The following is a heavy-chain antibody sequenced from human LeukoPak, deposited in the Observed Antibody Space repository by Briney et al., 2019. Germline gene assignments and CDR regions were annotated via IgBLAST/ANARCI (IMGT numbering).Heavy chain of an antibody. D-gene: IGHD5-18*01. V-gene: IGHV4-59*01. CDR2: IYYSGKD. J-gene: IGHJ6*02. Sequence: SESLTLTCTVSDDTFSTYSWSRIRQPPGKGLEWIGYIYYSGKDNYNPSLMSRVTISLDTTKNQISLKLSSVTPADTAVYYCARLRGHRYARGNYFAMDVWGQGTTVTVSS. CDR3: ARLRGHRYARGNYFAMDV. CDR1: DDTFSTYS.